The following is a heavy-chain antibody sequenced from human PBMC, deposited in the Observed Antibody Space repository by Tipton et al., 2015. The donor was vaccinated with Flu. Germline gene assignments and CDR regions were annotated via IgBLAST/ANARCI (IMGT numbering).Heavy chain of an antibody. V-gene: IGHV4-61*02. CDR3: ATYYYGSGTQSAFDY. D-gene: IGHD3-10*01. CDR1: GGSISSSRYY. CDR2: IYTSGST. Sequence: TLSLTCTVSGGSISSSRYYWGWIRQPAGKGLEWIGRIYTSGSTNYNPSLKSRVTISVDTSKNQFSLKLSSVTAADTAVYYCATYYYGSGTQSAFDYWGQGTLVTVSS. J-gene: IGHJ4*02.